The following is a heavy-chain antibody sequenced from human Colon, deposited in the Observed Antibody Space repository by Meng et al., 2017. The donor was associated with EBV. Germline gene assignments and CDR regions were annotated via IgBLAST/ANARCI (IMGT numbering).Heavy chain of an antibody. Sequence: QVQLKRGGAGLLQPSGTLSLTCTVYGGPFSGFYWTWIRQSPGKGLEWIGEIDDSGNIIYNPSLKSRVTISGDTSKNQFSLNVSSVTAADTAVYYCARSRWLLLQLWGQGTLVTVSS. D-gene: IGHD3-22*01. J-gene: IGHJ4*02. CDR3: ARSRWLLLQL. CDR2: IDDSGNI. CDR1: GGPFSGFY. V-gene: IGHV4-34*01.